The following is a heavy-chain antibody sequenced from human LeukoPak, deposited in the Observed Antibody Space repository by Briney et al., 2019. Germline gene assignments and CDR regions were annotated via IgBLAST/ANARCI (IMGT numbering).Heavy chain of an antibody. CDR3: ARLAAAGGGFDY. J-gene: IGHJ4*02. CDR1: GGTFSSYA. D-gene: IGHD6-13*01. V-gene: IGHV1-69*04. Sequence: SVKVSCKASGGTFSSYAISWVRLAPGQGLEWMGRIIPILGIANYAQKFQGRVTMTRNTSISTAYMELSSLRSEDTAVYYCARLAAAGGGFDYWGQGTLVTVSS. CDR2: IIPILGIA.